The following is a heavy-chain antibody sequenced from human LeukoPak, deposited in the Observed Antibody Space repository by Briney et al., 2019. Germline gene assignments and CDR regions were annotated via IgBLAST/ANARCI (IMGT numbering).Heavy chain of an antibody. D-gene: IGHD1-1*01. V-gene: IGHV3-48*01. CDR2: ISTNSRTI. CDR3: ARDGGSYNFDI. J-gene: IGHJ3*02. CDR1: GSTFSAYT. Sequence: GGSLRLSCAASGSTFSAYTMNWVRQAPGKGLEWVSYISTNSRTISYADSVKGRFTISRDNAKNSLFLQMNSLRAEDTAVYYCARDGGSYNFDIWGQGTMVTVSS.